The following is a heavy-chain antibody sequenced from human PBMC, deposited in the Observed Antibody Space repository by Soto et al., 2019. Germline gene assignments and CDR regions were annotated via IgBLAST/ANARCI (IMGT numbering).Heavy chain of an antibody. V-gene: IGHV5-51*01. CDR3: ARSKRGAYSSGWYSLSGYYNYGIDV. CDR2: IYPGDSDT. D-gene: IGHD6-19*01. CDR1: GYSFSSYW. Sequence: ESLKISCKASGYSFSSYWIGCVRQMPGKGLEWMGIIYPGDSDTKYSPSVQGQVTISADRSISTAYLQWTSLKASDTAMYYCARSKRGAYSSGWYSLSGYYNYGIDVWGQGTKVTVSS. J-gene: IGHJ6*02.